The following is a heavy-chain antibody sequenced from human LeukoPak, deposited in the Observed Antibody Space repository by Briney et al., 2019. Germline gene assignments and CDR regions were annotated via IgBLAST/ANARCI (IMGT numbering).Heavy chain of an antibody. D-gene: IGHD3-3*01. Sequence: PSETLSLTCTVSGGSISSYYWSWIRQPAGKGLEWIGRIYTSGSTNYNPSLKSRVTMSVDTSKNQFSLKLSSVTAADTAVYYCARAVLNPDPRYDFWSGYTGYYYYYMDVWGKGTTVTVSS. V-gene: IGHV4-4*07. CDR2: IYTSGST. J-gene: IGHJ6*03. CDR3: ARAVLNPDPRYDFWSGYTGYYYYYMDV. CDR1: GGSISSYY.